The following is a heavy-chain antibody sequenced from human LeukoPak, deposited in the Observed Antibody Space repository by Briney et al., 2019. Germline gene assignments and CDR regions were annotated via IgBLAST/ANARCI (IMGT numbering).Heavy chain of an antibody. J-gene: IGHJ3*01. Sequence: PSETLSLTCTVSGGSISSSSYYWSWIRQPPGKGLEWIGYIYYSGSTNYNPSLMSRVIISVDTSKNQFSLKLRSVTAADTAVYYCARDLRELQSAFDLWGQGTMVTVSS. V-gene: IGHV4-61*01. CDR3: ARDLRELQSAFDL. CDR2: IYYSGST. D-gene: IGHD1-26*01. CDR1: GGSISSSSYY.